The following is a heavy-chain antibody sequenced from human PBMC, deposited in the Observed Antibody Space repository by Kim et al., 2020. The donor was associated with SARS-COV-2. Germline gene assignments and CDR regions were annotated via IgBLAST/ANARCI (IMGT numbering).Heavy chain of an antibody. D-gene: IGHD4-4*01. V-gene: IGHV4-31*03. CDR3: ARGTDYSIYNWFDP. J-gene: IGHJ5*02. CDR2: ISYSGNT. CDR1: GGSIGSYGYY. Sequence: SETLSLTCNVSGGSIGSYGYYWTWIRQHPGKGLEWIGSISYSGNTDYNPSLRGRVIISADTSKNQFSLNLTSVTAADTAVYYCARGTDYSIYNWFDPWG.